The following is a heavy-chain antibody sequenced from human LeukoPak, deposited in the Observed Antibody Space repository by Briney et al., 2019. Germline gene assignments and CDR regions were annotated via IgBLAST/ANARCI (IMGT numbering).Heavy chain of an antibody. CDR1: GFTFSSYS. J-gene: IGHJ4*02. CDR3: AREEGGSSFGFFDY. D-gene: IGHD6-13*01. Sequence: SGGSLRLSCAASGFTFSSYSMNWVRQPPGKGLEWIGSIYYSGSTYYNPSLKSRVTISVDTSKNQFSLKLSSVTAADTAVYYCAREEGGSSFGFFDYWGQGTLVTVSS. V-gene: IGHV4-39*07. CDR2: IYYSGST.